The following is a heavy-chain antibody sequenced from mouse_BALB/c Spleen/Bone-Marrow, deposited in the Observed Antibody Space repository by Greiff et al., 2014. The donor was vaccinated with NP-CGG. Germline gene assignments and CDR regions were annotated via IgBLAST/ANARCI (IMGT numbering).Heavy chain of an antibody. V-gene: IGHV14-3*02. Sequence: VQLKESGAELVKPGASVKLSCTASGFNIKDTYMHWGKQRLERGLEGIGRIDPANGDTKYDPKFQGKATITADTSSNTAYLQLSSLTSEDTAVYYCAVYYYGSSLFAYWGQGTLVTVSA. CDR1: GFNIKDTY. CDR2: IDPANGDT. J-gene: IGHJ3*01. D-gene: IGHD1-1*01. CDR3: AVYYYGSSLFAY.